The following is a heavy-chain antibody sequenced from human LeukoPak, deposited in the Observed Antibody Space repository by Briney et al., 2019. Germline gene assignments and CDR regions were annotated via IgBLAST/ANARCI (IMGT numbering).Heavy chain of an antibody. V-gene: IGHV1-46*01. CDR3: ARPPLRFLEWLPFDY. D-gene: IGHD3-3*01. CDR2: INPSGGST. Sequence: ASVKVSCKASGDTFTSYYMHWVRQAPGQGLEWMGIINPSGGSTSYAQKFQGRVTMTRDTSTSTVYMELSSLRSEDTAVYYCARPPLRFLEWLPFDYWGQGTLVTVSS. CDR1: GDTFTSYY. J-gene: IGHJ4*02.